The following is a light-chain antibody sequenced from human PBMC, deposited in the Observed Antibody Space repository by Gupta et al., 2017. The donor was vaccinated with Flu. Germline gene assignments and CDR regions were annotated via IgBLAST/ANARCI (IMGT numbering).Light chain of an antibody. CDR2: AGS. V-gene: IGKV3-20*01. CDR3: QQYGISPLT. CDR1: QPVSSGY. J-gene: IGKJ4*01. Sequence: EVVLTQSPGTLSLSPGERATLSCRASQPVSSGYLAWYQQKPGQPPTLLIYAGSSRATGIPDRFSGSGSGTDFTLTISRLQPEDYGVYHCQQYGISPLTFGGGTKVEIK.